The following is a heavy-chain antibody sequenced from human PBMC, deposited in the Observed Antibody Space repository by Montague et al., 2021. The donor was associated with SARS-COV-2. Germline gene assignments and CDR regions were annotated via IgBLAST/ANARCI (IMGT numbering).Heavy chain of an antibody. CDR1: GFIFEDYA. V-gene: IGHV3-9*01. D-gene: IGHD3-22*01. Sequence: SLRLSCAASGFIFEDYAMHWVRQAPGKGLEWVSGISWNSDSIAYADSVKGRFTISRENAKNSLYLQMSSLRPEDTALYYCAKDGGHSSGYYYEGGFDSWGQGTPVTVSS. CDR3: AKDGGHSSGYYYEGGFDS. J-gene: IGHJ4*02. CDR2: ISWNSDSI.